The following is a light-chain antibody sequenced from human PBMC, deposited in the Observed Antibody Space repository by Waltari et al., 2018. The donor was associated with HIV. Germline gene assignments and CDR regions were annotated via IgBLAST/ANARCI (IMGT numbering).Light chain of an antibody. CDR1: QSVSNN. J-gene: IGKJ1*01. CDR3: QQYNNWPRT. V-gene: IGKV3-15*01. CDR2: DAS. Sequence: EVVLTQSPGTVSVSPGETTTLSCRTSQSVSNNLVWSQMKPGQAPRLVIYDASTRATGIPVRFSGSGSGTEFTLTISSLQSEDFAVYYCQQYNNWPRTFGRGTKVEI.